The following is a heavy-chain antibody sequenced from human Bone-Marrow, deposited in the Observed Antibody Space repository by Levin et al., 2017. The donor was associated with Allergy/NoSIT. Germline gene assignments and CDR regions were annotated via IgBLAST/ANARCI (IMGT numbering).Heavy chain of an antibody. CDR2: INPNSGDT. D-gene: IGHD3-9*01. CDR1: GYTFSANY. V-gene: IGHV1-2*02. J-gene: IGHJ6*03. CDR3: ARSADYNILVGYFYYYYMDV. Sequence: PAASVKVSCKASGYTFSANYLHWVRQAPGQGLEWMGWINPNSGDTHHAQKFQGRVSMTRDTSTNTVYMEMTTLTSDDTAVYFCARSADYNILVGYFYYYYMDVWGGGTTVTVSS.